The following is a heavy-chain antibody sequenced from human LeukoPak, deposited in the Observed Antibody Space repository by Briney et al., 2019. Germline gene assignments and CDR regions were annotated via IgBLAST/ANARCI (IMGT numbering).Heavy chain of an antibody. CDR3: AKQSAGSAAWYSLHYDF. Sequence: PSGGSLRLSCAASGFTLSSYAMTWVRQAPGRGLEWVSSVDGSGGGTYYADSVKGRFTISRDNSKDTLYLQMNGLRAEDTAVYFCAKQSAGSAAWYSLHYDFWGQGTLVTVSS. D-gene: IGHD6-13*01. J-gene: IGHJ4*02. CDR1: GFTLSSYA. CDR2: VDGSGGGT. V-gene: IGHV3-23*01.